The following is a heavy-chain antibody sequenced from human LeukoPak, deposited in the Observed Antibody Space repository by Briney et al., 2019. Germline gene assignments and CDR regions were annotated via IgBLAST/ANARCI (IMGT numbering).Heavy chain of an antibody. Sequence: SETLSLTCTVSGGSISSYYWGWIRQPPGKGLEWIGSIYYSGSTYYNPSLESRVTISVDTSKNQFSLKLSSVTAADTAVYYCARVPGRWLHSYFDYWGQGTLVTVSS. D-gene: IGHD5-24*01. CDR1: GGSISSYY. V-gene: IGHV4-39*07. J-gene: IGHJ4*02. CDR2: IYYSGST. CDR3: ARVPGRWLHSYFDY.